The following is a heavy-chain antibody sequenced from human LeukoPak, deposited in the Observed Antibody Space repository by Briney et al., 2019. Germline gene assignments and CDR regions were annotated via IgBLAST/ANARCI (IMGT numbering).Heavy chain of an antibody. CDR2: ISGSGYST. CDR3: AKEGGYSSYDYPDY. D-gene: IGHD5-12*01. Sequence: PGGSLRLSCAASGFTFSSYAMSWVRQAPGKGLEWVSAISGSGYSTYYADSVKGRFTISRDDSKNTLYLQMNSLRAEDTAVYYCAKEGGYSSYDYPDYWGQGTLVTVSS. V-gene: IGHV3-23*01. J-gene: IGHJ4*02. CDR1: GFTFSSYA.